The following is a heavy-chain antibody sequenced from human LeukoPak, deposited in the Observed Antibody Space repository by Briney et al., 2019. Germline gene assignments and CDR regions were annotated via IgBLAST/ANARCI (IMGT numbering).Heavy chain of an antibody. J-gene: IGHJ4*02. Sequence: KPSETLSLTCTVSGGSISSSSYYWGWIRQPPGKGLEWIGSIYYSGSTYYNPSLKSRVTISVNTSKNQFPLKLSSVTAADTAVYYCARVRRRAYYGSGRGYFDYWGQGTLVTVSS. CDR3: ARVRRRAYYGSGRGYFDY. V-gene: IGHV4-39*06. D-gene: IGHD3-10*01. CDR1: GGSISSSSYY. CDR2: IYYSGST.